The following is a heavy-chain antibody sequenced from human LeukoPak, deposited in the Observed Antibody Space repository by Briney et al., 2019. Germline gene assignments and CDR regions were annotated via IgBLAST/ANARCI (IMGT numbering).Heavy chain of an antibody. Sequence: SETLSLTCAVYGGSFSGYYWSWIRQPPGKGLEWIGEINHSGSTNYNPSLKSRVTISVDTSKNQFSLKLSSVTAADTAVYYCARGYYDFWNGYSSENWFDPWGQGTLVTVSS. V-gene: IGHV4-34*01. CDR3: ARGYYDFWNGYSSENWFDP. D-gene: IGHD3-3*01. CDR2: INHSGST. CDR1: GGSFSGYY. J-gene: IGHJ5*02.